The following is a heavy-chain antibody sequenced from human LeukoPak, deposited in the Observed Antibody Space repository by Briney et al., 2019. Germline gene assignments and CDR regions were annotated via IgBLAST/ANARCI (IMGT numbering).Heavy chain of an antibody. CDR3: TTILGDY. Sequence: PGGSLRVSCEASEFTFTTYWMSLVRQAPGEGLEGVGRIKSKTDGGTTDYAAPVKGRFTISRDDSKNTLYLQMNSLKTEDTAVYYCTTILGDYWGQGTLVTVSS. J-gene: IGHJ4*02. V-gene: IGHV3-15*01. CDR1: EFTFTTYW. CDR2: IKSKTDGGTT. D-gene: IGHD1-26*01.